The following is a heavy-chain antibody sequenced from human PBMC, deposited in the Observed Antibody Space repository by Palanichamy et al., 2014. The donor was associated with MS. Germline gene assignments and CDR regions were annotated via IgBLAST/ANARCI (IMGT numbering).Heavy chain of an antibody. CDR3: ARDSGYIQGYAQY. J-gene: IGHJ4*02. CDR2: IKDDGSEK. V-gene: IGHV3-7*03. CDR1: GFIFSTYW. Sequence: DVHLATSGGGLVQPGESLRLSCEASGFIFSTYWMDWVRQAPGKGLEWVANIKDDGSEKYYVDSVRGRFTISRDNAKNSLYLHMNSLRAEDTAVYYCARDSGYIQGYAQYWGQGILVTVSS. D-gene: IGHD5-18*01.